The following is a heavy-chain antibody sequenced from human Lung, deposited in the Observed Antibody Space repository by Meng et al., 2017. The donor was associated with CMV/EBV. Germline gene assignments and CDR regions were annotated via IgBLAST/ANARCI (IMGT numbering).Heavy chain of an antibody. CDR2: INSDGSST. J-gene: IGHJ6*02. Sequence: GGSLRLSCAASGFTFSSYWMHWVRQAPGKGLVWVSRINSDGSSTSYADSVKGRFTISRDNAKNTLYPQMNSLRAEDTAVYYCARGGSSWGGKYYYYGMDVWGQGTTVTVSS. CDR1: GFTFSSYW. D-gene: IGHD6-13*01. CDR3: ARGGSSWGGKYYYYGMDV. V-gene: IGHV3-74*01.